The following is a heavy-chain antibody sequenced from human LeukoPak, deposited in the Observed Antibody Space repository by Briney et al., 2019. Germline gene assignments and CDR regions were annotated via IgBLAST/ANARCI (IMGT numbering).Heavy chain of an antibody. V-gene: IGHV4-59*01. CDR1: GGSISSYY. CDR2: IHYSGST. J-gene: IGHJ6*03. Sequence: SETLSLTCTVSGGSISSYYWSWIRQPPGKGLEWIGYIHYSGSTNNNPSLKSRVTISVDTSKNQFSLKLSSVTAADTAVYYCARTTMVRGTYYMDVWGKGTTVTVSS. CDR3: ARTTMVRGTYYMDV. D-gene: IGHD3-10*01.